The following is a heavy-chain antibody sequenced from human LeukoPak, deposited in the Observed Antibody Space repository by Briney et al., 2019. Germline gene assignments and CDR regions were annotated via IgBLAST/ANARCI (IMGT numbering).Heavy chain of an antibody. CDR1: GGSFSGYY. CDR2: INHSGST. D-gene: IGHD6-19*01. Sequence: SETLSLTCAVYGGSFSGYYWSWIRQPPGKGLEWIGEINHSGSTNYNPSLKSRVTISVDTSKNQFSLKLSSVTAADTAVYYCARGRGQWLVLRGAFDIWGQGTMVTVS. J-gene: IGHJ3*02. CDR3: ARGRGQWLVLRGAFDI. V-gene: IGHV4-34*01.